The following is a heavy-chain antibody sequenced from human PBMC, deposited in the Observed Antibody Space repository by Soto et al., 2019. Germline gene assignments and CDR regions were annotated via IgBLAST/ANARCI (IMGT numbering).Heavy chain of an antibody. V-gene: IGHV3-9*01. Sequence: EVHLAESGGGLVQPGGSLRLSCTASGFNFRHYALHWVRQVPGKGLEWVAGVSWTGDRVDYAESVRGRFTTSRDDDKRSLYLEMNSLRPEDTAFYYCVKDVTLFGVLEGDGFDAWGQGTAVTVSS. D-gene: IGHD3-3*01. CDR1: GFNFRHYA. CDR3: VKDVTLFGVLEGDGFDA. CDR2: VSWTGDRV. J-gene: IGHJ5*01.